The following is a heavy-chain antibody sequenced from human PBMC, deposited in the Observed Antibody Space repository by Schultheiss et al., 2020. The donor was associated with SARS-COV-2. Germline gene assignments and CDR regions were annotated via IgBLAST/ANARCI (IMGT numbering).Heavy chain of an antibody. CDR3: AREPYSSSWYGAFDI. CDR2: IYYSGST. CDR1: GGSISSYY. D-gene: IGHD6-13*01. V-gene: IGHV4-59*12. Sequence: SETLSLTCTVSGGSISSYYWSWIRQPPGKGLEWIGYIYYSGSTNYNPSLKSRVTISVDTSKNQFSLKLSSVTAADTAVYYCAREPYSSSWYGAFDIWGQGTMVTVSS. J-gene: IGHJ3*02.